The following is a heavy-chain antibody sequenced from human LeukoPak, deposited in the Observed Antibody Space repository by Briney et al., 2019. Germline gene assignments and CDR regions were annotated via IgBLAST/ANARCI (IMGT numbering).Heavy chain of an antibody. CDR2: VSSDGSNK. CDR3: AKDKVPYSTGFYFDY. CDR1: GFTFSSYG. V-gene: IGHV3-30*18. J-gene: IGHJ4*02. Sequence: GGSLRLSCAASGFTFSSYGMHWVRQAPGKGLEGVAVVSSDGSNKYYADSVKGRFTISRDNSKNTLYLQMNSLRAEDTAVYYCAKDKVPYSTGFYFDYWGQGTLVTVSS. D-gene: IGHD6-25*01.